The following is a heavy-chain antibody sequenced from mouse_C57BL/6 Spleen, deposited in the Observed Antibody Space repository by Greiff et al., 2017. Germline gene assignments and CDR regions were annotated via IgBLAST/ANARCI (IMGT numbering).Heavy chain of an antibody. D-gene: IGHD1-1*01. V-gene: IGHV5-17*01. Sequence: EVHLVESGGGLVKPGGSLKLSCAASGFTFSDYGMHWVRQAPEKGLEWVAYISSGSSTIYYADTVKGRFTISRDNAKNTLFLQMTSLRSEDTAMYYCAREEYYGSSFDYWGQGTTLTVSS. CDR2: ISSGSSTI. J-gene: IGHJ2*01. CDR3: AREEYYGSSFDY. CDR1: GFTFSDYG.